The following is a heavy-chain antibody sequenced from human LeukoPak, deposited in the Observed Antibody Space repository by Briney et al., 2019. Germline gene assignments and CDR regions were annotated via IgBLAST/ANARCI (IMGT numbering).Heavy chain of an antibody. V-gene: IGHV3-30*02. D-gene: IGHD1-26*01. CDR3: AVSSGSSLDY. Sequence: GGSLRLSCAASGFTFSSYGMHWVRQAPGKGLEWVAFIRCDGSNKYYADSVKGRFTISRDNSKNTLYLQMNSLRAEDTAVYYCAVSSGSSLDYWGQGTLVTVSS. CDR2: IRCDGSNK. J-gene: IGHJ4*02. CDR1: GFTFSSYG.